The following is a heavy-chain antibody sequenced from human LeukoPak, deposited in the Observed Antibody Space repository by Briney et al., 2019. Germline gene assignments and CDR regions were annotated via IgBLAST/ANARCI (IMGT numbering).Heavy chain of an antibody. D-gene: IGHD4-11*01. CDR3: ATGSMTTRYYYYFHMDV. Sequence: SETLSLTCTVSGGSINSTRYYWGWIRPPPGKDLEWIGSIYYSGDTHYNPSLRSRVTISVDTSKNQFSLRMHSMTAADTSFYYCATGSMTTRYYYYFHMDVWGPGTTVTVSS. CDR1: GGSINSTRYY. J-gene: IGHJ6*03. V-gene: IGHV4-39*01. CDR2: IYYSGDT.